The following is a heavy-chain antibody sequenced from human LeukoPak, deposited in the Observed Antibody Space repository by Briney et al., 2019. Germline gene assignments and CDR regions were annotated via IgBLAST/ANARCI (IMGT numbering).Heavy chain of an antibody. Sequence: PGGSLRLSCTASGFTFSSYCMSWVRQAPGKGLEWVANIKQDGSAKYYVDSVKDRFTISRDNAKNSLYLQMNSLRAEDTAVYYCAQECVDSSGYYYVPNWFDPWGQGTLVTVSS. CDR1: GFTFSSYC. D-gene: IGHD3-22*01. V-gene: IGHV3-7*01. CDR3: AQECVDSSGYYYVPNWFDP. CDR2: IKQDGSAK. J-gene: IGHJ5*02.